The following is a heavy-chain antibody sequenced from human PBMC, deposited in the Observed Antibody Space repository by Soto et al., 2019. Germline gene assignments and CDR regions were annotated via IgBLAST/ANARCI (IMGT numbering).Heavy chain of an antibody. Sequence: VRLEQSGTEVKKPGSSVKVSSKASGGTFSTSAISWVRQAPGQGLEWMGGIMPIFRTPDYAQKFQGRVTVTADESTSTAFMELSGLRSDDTAVYYCARDKDRPQLGGNYYYILDVWGQGTTITVSS. V-gene: IGHV1-69*12. D-gene: IGHD3-3*02. CDR1: GGTFSTSA. J-gene: IGHJ6*02. CDR3: ARDKDRPQLGGNYYYILDV. CDR2: IMPIFRTP.